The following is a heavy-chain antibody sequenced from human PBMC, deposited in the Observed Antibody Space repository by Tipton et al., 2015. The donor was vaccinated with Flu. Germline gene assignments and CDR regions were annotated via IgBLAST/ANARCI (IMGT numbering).Heavy chain of an antibody. CDR3: ARRDFSNYVSEPKNWFNS. D-gene: IGHD4-11*01. CDR2: VHRSGNA. J-gene: IGHJ5*01. Sequence: TLSLTCSVSGDFIDGRHLWGWIRQPPGQGLQWIGNVHRSGNAYYNSSLQSRVTISVDTSKNQFSLKLYAVTATDTAVYYCARRDFSNYVSEPKNWFNSWGQGTLVTVSS. V-gene: IGHV4-38-2*01. CDR1: GDFIDGRHL.